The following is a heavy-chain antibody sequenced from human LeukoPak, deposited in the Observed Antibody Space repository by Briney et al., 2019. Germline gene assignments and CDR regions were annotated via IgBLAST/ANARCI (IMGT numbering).Heavy chain of an antibody. CDR1: GYTSASYG. Sequence: GASVKVSCKASGYTSASYGISWVRQAPGQGLEWMGWISAYNGNTNYAQKLQGRVTMTRNTSISTAYMELSSLRSEDTAVYYCARVKDDFWSGYHYYYYGMDVWGQGTTVTVSS. CDR2: ISAYNGNT. D-gene: IGHD3-3*01. V-gene: IGHV1-18*01. CDR3: ARVKDDFWSGYHYYYYGMDV. J-gene: IGHJ6*02.